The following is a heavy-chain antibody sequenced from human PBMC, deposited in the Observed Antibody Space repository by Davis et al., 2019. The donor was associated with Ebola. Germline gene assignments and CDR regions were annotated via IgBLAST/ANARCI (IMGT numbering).Heavy chain of an antibody. CDR3: AGGTRSGWHLEY. Sequence: GESLKISCAASGFIVSSNYMSWVRQAPGKGLEWVSVIYSGGSTYYADSVKGRFTISRDNSKNTLYLQMNTLRAEDAAVYYCAGGTRSGWHLEYWGQGTLVTVSS. CDR2: IYSGGST. D-gene: IGHD6-19*01. CDR1: GFIVSSNY. J-gene: IGHJ4*02. V-gene: IGHV3-53*01.